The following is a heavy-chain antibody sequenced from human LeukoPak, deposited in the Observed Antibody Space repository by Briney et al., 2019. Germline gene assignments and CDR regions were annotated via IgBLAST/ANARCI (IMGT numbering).Heavy chain of an antibody. J-gene: IGHJ4*02. Sequence: PGGSLRLSCAASGFTFSSYAMHWVRQAPGKGLEWVAVISYDGSNKYYADSVKGRFTISRDNSKNTLYLQMNSLRAEDTAVYYCASGVVIDITNIPFDYWGQGTLVTVS. CDR2: ISYDGSNK. V-gene: IGHV3-30*01. CDR1: GFTFSSYA. D-gene: IGHD3-3*01. CDR3: ASGVVIDITNIPFDY.